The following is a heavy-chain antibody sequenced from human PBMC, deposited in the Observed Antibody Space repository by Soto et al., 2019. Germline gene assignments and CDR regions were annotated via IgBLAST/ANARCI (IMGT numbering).Heavy chain of an antibody. V-gene: IGHV1-69*14. J-gene: IGHJ6*02. CDR2: IIPIFGTA. D-gene: IGHD3-10*01. CDR1: GGTLSSYA. Sequence: QVQLVQSGAEVKKPGSSVKVSCKASGGTLSSYAISWVRQAPGQGLEWMGGIIPIFGTANYAQKFQGRVTITADKSTSTAYMELNSLRSDDTAVYYCASPTMDYYYYYGMDVWGQGTTVTVSS. CDR3: ASPTMDYYYYYGMDV.